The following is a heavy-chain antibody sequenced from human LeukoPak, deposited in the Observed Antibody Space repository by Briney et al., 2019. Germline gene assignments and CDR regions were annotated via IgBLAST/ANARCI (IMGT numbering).Heavy chain of an antibody. CDR3: ARGGRYSYGYARGANWFDP. V-gene: IGHV4-38-2*02. CDR2: IYLDGST. J-gene: IGHJ5*02. D-gene: IGHD5-18*01. CDR1: GYSISSGYL. Sequence: PSETLSLTCTVSGYSISSGYLWGWIRLPPGKGLEWIACIYLDGSTYYNPSLKSRVTISVDTSKNQFSLKLSSVTAADTAVYYCARGGRYSYGYARGANWFDPWGQGTLVTVSS.